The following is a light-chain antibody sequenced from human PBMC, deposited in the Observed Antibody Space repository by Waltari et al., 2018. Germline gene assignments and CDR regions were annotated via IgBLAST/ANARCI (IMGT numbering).Light chain of an antibody. V-gene: IGLV3-25*03. CDR2: QDT. CDR1: ALPKQY. Sequence: YELTQSPSISVSPGQTARITCSGDALPKQYSYWYQQRPGQAPSLVIYQDTERPSGIHERFSGSSSGTTVTLTISDVQAEDEGDYYCHSADFSGNFRVFGGGTRLTV. J-gene: IGLJ2*01. CDR3: HSADFSGNFRV.